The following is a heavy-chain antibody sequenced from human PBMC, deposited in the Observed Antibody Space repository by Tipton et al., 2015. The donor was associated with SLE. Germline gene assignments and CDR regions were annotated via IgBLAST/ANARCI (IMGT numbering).Heavy chain of an antibody. Sequence: SLRLSCAASGFTFSSYAMSWVRQAPGKGLEWVSSISGSGGSTYNADSVKGRFTISRDNSKNTLYLQMNSLRAEDTAVYYCAKDRTQQLVGGLFDYWGQGTLVTVSS. D-gene: IGHD6-13*01. CDR2: ISGSGGST. J-gene: IGHJ4*02. CDR3: AKDRTQQLVGGLFDY. V-gene: IGHV3-23*01. CDR1: GFTFSSYA.